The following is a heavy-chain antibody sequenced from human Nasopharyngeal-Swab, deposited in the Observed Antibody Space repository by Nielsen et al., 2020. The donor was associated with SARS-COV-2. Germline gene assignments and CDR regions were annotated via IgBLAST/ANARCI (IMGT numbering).Heavy chain of an antibody. V-gene: IGHV4-39*07. J-gene: IGHJ5*02. CDR1: GGSISSSRYY. CDR2: IDSSGST. D-gene: IGHD2-15*01. Sequence: SETLSLTCTVSGGSISSSRYYWGWIRQPPGKGLEWIGSIDSSGSTYYNPSLKSRVTISGDMSKNQFSLKLSSVTAADTAVYYCASGIGPSPYAAVVVPVRGSPAVFDPWGQGTLVTVFS. CDR3: ASGIGPSPYAAVVVPVRGSPAVFDP.